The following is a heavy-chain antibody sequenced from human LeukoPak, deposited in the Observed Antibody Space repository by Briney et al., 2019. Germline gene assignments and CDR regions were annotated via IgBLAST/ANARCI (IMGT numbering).Heavy chain of an antibody. CDR3: ARDLSIAVAGTDLAFDI. D-gene: IGHD6-19*01. CDR1: GGSISSYY. CDR2: IYTSGST. V-gene: IGHV4-4*07. J-gene: IGHJ3*02. Sequence: SETLSLTCTVSGGSISSYYWSWIRQPAGKGLEWIGRIYTSGSTNYNPPLKSRVTMSVDTSKNQFSLKLSSVTAADTAVYYCARDLSIAVAGTDLAFDIWGQGTMVTVSS.